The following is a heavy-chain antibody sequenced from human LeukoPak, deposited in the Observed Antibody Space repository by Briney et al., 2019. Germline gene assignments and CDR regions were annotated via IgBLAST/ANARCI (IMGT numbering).Heavy chain of an antibody. CDR2: IWYDGSNK. D-gene: IGHD2-2*01. CDR3: ARDGAYCSSTSCYSYYFDY. Sequence: PGGSLRLSCAASRFTFSSYGMHCVRQAPGKGLEWVAVIWYDGSNKYYADSVRGRFTISRDNSKNTLYLQMNSLRAEDTAVYYCARDGAYCSSTSCYSYYFDYWGQATLLTVSS. J-gene: IGHJ4*02. V-gene: IGHV3-33*01. CDR1: RFTFSSYG.